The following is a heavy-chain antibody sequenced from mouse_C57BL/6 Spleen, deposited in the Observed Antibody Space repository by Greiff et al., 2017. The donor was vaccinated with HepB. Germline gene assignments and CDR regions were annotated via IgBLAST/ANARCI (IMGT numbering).Heavy chain of an antibody. CDR2: INPNNGGT. Sequence: VQLQQSGPELVKPGASVKMSCKASGYTFTDYNMHWVKQSHGKSLEWIGYINPNNGGTSYNQKFKGKATLTVNKSSSTAYMELRSLTSEDSAVYYWARETPDYGSSQYYFDYWGQGTTLTVSS. J-gene: IGHJ2*01. D-gene: IGHD1-1*01. CDR3: ARETPDYGSSQYYFDY. V-gene: IGHV1-22*01. CDR1: GYTFTDYN.